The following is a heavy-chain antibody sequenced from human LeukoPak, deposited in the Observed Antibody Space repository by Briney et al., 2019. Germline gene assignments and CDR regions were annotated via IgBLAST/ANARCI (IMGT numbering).Heavy chain of an antibody. CDR3: AGSPGYSYGMDV. D-gene: IGHD2-15*01. V-gene: IGHV3-30-3*01. CDR2: ISYDGSSK. CDR1: GFTFSSYA. Sequence: PGRSLRLSCAASGFTFSSYAMHWVRQAPGKGLEWVAVISYDGSSKYYADSVKGRFTISRDNSKNTLYLQMNSLRAEDTAVYYCAGSPGYSYGMDVWGQGTTVTVSS. J-gene: IGHJ6*02.